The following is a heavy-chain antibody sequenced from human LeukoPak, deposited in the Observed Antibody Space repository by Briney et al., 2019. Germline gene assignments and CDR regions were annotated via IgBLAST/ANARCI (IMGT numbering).Heavy chain of an antibody. J-gene: IGHJ5*02. Sequence: SVKVSCKGSGGTFSSYAISWVRQAPGQWLEWMGGIIPIFGTANYAQKFQGRGTITADESTSTAYMELSSLRSEDTAVYYCARVELYYDFWSGSNWFDPWGQGTLVTVSS. CDR3: ARVELYYDFWSGSNWFDP. CDR2: IIPIFGTA. V-gene: IGHV1-69*01. CDR1: GGTFSSYA. D-gene: IGHD3-3*01.